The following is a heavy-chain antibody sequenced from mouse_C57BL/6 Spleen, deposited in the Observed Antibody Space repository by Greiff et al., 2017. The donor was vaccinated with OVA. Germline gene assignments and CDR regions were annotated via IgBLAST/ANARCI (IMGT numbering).Heavy chain of an antibody. CDR3: ARSRYEYDEDDYAMDY. V-gene: IGHV1-61*01. J-gene: IGHJ4*01. D-gene: IGHD2-4*01. CDR1: GYTFTSYW. Sequence: VQLQQPGAELVRPGSSVKLSCKASGYTFTSYWMDWVKQRPGQGLEWIGNIYPSDSDTHYNHKFKDKATLTVDKSSSTAYMQLSSLTYEDSAVDYGARSRYEYDEDDYAMDYWGQGTSVTVSS. CDR2: IYPSDSDT.